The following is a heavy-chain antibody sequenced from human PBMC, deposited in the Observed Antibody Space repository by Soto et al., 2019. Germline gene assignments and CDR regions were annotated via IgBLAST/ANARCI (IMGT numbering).Heavy chain of an antibody. D-gene: IGHD1-26*01. CDR2: ISGSGGST. Sequence: EVQLLESGGGWVQPGGSLRLSCAASGFTFSSYAMNWVRQAPGKGLEWVSVISGSGGSTDYADSVKGRFSISRDSSKNTLYLQMNSLRAEDTAVYYCAKRGSGSYFDYWGQGTLVTVSS. CDR3: AKRGSGSYFDY. J-gene: IGHJ4*02. V-gene: IGHV3-23*01. CDR1: GFTFSSYA.